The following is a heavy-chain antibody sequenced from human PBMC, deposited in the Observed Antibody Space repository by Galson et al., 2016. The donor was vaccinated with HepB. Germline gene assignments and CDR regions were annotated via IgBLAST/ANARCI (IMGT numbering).Heavy chain of an antibody. Sequence: SVKVSCKASGYTFSNLGIHWVRQAPGQSPEWMGLIKAGNGVTTYSQTFQGRVTLTRDTYASTVHMELNSLRSEDTAVYYCATGYIYALRSDYWGQGTLVTVTS. D-gene: IGHD5-18*01. J-gene: IGHJ4*02. CDR2: IKAGNGVT. CDR1: GYTFSNLG. V-gene: IGHV1-3*01. CDR3: ATGYIYALRSDY.